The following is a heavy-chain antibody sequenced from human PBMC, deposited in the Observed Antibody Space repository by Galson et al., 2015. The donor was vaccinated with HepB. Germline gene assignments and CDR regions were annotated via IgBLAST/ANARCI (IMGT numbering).Heavy chain of an antibody. CDR3: ARQGRSYYGSGSYE. CDR2: IYSGGST. D-gene: IGHD3-10*01. V-gene: IGHV3-66*04. CDR1: GFTVSSNY. Sequence: SLRLSCAASGFTVSSNYMSWVRQAPGKGLEWVSVIYSGGSTYYADSVKGRFTISRDNSKNTLYLQMNSLRAEDTAVYYCARQGRSYYGSGSYEWGQGTLVTVSS. J-gene: IGHJ4*02.